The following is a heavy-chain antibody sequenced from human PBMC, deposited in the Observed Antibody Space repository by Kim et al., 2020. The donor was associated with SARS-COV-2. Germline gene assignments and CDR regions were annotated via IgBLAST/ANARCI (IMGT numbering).Heavy chain of an antibody. CDR3: ASSSTSTYYGMDV. V-gene: IGHV1-3*01. J-gene: IGHJ6*02. D-gene: IGHD2-2*01. Sequence: SQKFQGRVTINRDTSASTAYMELSSLRSEDTAVYYCASSSTSTYYGMDVWGQGTTVTVSS.